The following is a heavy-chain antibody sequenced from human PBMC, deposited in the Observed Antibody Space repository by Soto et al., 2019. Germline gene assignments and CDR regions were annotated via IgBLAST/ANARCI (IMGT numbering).Heavy chain of an antibody. Sequence: PSETLSLTCTVSGGSISSYYWSWIRQPPGKGLEWIGYIYYGGSTNYNPSLKSRVTISVDTSKNQFSLKLTSVTAADTAVYYCARDNGYSYGYNLDHWGQGTLVTVSS. CDR2: IYYGGST. D-gene: IGHD5-18*01. CDR3: ARDNGYSYGYNLDH. CDR1: GGSISSYY. J-gene: IGHJ4*02. V-gene: IGHV4-59*01.